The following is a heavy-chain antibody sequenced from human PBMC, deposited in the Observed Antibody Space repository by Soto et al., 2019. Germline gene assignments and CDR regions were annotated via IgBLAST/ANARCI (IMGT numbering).Heavy chain of an antibody. Sequence: SETLSLTCSVSGGSISGSYWSWIRQSPGKGLEWLGDVYYTGSTNYSPSLRSRVSISVDTSKNEFSLRLSSVTAADTAVYFCARSVAVPGAHIDYWGQGTQVTVSS. J-gene: IGHJ4*02. CDR3: ARSVAVPGAHIDY. CDR1: GGSISGSY. D-gene: IGHD6-19*01. V-gene: IGHV4-59*01. CDR2: VYYTGST.